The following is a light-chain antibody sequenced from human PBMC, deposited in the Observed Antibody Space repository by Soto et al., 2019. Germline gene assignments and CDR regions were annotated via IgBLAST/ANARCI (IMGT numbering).Light chain of an antibody. CDR3: LQDYDYPRT. V-gene: IGKV1-6*01. CDR1: QGIRTA. CDR2: AAS. Sequence: ATQMTQSPSSLSASVGDRVTIACRASQGIRTALGWYQQKAGEAPKLQIYAASTLQSGVPPRFSGSGSGTDFTLTISSLQPEDFATYYCLQDYDYPRTFGQGTKVEMK. J-gene: IGKJ1*01.